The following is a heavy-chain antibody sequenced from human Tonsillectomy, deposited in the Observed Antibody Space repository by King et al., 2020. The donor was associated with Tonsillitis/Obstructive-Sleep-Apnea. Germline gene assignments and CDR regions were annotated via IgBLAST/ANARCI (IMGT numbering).Heavy chain of an antibody. Sequence: QLQESGPGLVKPSETLSLTCTVSGGSISSYYWSWIRQPPGKGLEWIGYIYYSGSTNYNPSLKSRLTISVDTSKNQFSLKLSSVTAADTAVYYCPRLIAVAGLVDYWGQGTLVTVSS. CDR1: GGSISSYY. CDR2: IYYSGST. V-gene: IGHV4-59*01. CDR3: PRLIAVAGLVDY. D-gene: IGHD6-19*01. J-gene: IGHJ4*02.